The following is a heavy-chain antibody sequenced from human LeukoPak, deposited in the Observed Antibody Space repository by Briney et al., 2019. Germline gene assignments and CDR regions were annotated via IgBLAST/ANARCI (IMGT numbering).Heavy chain of an antibody. J-gene: IGHJ4*02. V-gene: IGHV4-59*08. D-gene: IGHD6-13*01. Sequence: SETLSLTCTVSGDSLSSNSWSWIRQPPGKGLEWIGYIYYSGSTNYNPSLKSRVTISVDTSKNQFSLKLSSVTAADTAVYYCASFIAAAGIYYFDYWVKGTLVTVS. CDR2: IYYSGST. CDR3: ASFIAAAGIYYFDY. CDR1: GDSLSSNS.